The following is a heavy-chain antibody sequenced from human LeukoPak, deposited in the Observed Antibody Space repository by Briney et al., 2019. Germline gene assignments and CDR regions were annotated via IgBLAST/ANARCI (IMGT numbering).Heavy chain of an antibody. CDR3: ARVGGSWYSHLDY. J-gene: IGHJ4*02. Sequence: SETLSLTCAVYGGSFSGYYWSWIRQPPGKGLEWIGEINHSGSTNYNPSLKSRVPISVDKSKNQFSLKLSSVTAADTAVYYCARVGGSWYSHLDYWGQGTLVTVSS. CDR2: INHSGST. CDR1: GGSFSGYY. V-gene: IGHV4-34*01. D-gene: IGHD6-13*01.